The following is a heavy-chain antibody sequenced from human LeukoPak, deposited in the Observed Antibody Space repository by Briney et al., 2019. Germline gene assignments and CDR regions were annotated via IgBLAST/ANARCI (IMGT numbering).Heavy chain of an antibody. J-gene: IGHJ4*02. V-gene: IGHV4-39*01. Sequence: SETLSHTRLFCGCILRCSRDDEGGIRQAPGKGLEWIGSFFVSGSTHYNPSLRGRATLFVDTSKNQFSLKLTSMTAADAATDFCARQCAAAAADARGYFEYRGQGTVVAVSS. CDR1: GCILRCSRDD. CDR2: FFVSGST. D-gene: IGHD6-25*01. CDR3: ARQCAAAAADARGYFEY.